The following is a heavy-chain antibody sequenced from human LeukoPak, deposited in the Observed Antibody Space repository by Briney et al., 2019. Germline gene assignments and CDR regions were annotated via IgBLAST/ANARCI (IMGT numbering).Heavy chain of an antibody. J-gene: IGHJ4*02. Sequence: GGSLRLSCAASGFTFSSYAMSWVRQAPGKGREWVSAICGSGGSTYYADSVKGRFTISRDNSKNTLYLQMNSLRAEDTAVYYCATDKITYYYDSSGYITSDYWGQGTLVTVSS. D-gene: IGHD3-22*01. CDR3: ATDKITYYYDSSGYITSDY. V-gene: IGHV3-23*01. CDR1: GFTFSSYA. CDR2: ICGSGGST.